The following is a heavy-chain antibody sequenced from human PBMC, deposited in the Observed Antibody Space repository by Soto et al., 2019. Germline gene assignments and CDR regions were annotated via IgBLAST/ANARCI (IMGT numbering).Heavy chain of an antibody. CDR1: GFTFSSYA. Sequence: GGSLRLSCAASGFTFSSYAMSWVRQAPGKGLEWVSAISGSGGSTYYADSVKGRFTISRDNSKNTLYLQMNSLRAEDTAVYYCAKDGMGSSWYLPLNYYYMDVWGKGTTVTVSS. D-gene: IGHD6-13*01. J-gene: IGHJ6*03. V-gene: IGHV3-23*01. CDR2: ISGSGGST. CDR3: AKDGMGSSWYLPLNYYYMDV.